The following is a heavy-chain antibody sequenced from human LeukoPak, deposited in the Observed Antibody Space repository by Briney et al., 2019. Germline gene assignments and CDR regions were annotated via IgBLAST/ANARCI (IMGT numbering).Heavy chain of an antibody. CDR3: ARDLDSIYSR. CDR1: GFTFSSYA. V-gene: IGHV3-30*04. CDR2: ISYDGSNK. J-gene: IGHJ4*02. D-gene: IGHD3-3*02. Sequence: GRSLRLSCAASGFTFSSYAMHWVRQAPGKGLEWVAVISYDGSNKYYADSVKGRLTISRDNSKNTLYLQMNSLRAEDTAVYYCARDLDSIYSRWGQGTLVTVSS.